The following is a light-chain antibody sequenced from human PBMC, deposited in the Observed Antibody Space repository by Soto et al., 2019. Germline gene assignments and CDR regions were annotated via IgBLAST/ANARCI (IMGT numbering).Light chain of an antibody. CDR3: SSYTSTSTYV. CDR2: DVS. V-gene: IGLV2-14*03. CDR1: SSDIGNYNY. J-gene: IGLJ1*01. Sequence: QSVLTQPDSVSGSPGQSVAISCTAASSDIGNYNYVSWYQQRPGKVPKLIIHDVSDRPSGVSDRFSGSKSGNTASLTTSGLQAEDEADYYCSSYTSTSTYVFGTGTKLTVL.